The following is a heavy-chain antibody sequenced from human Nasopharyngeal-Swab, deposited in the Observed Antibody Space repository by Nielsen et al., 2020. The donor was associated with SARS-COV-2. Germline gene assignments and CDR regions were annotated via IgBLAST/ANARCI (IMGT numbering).Heavy chain of an antibody. V-gene: IGHV1-69*04. D-gene: IGHD2-2*01. J-gene: IGHJ6*03. CDR3: ARDCSSTSCYLYYYYYYMDV. Sequence: SVKVSCKASGGTFSSYAISWVRQAPGQGLEWMGRIIPILGIANYAQKFQGRVTITADKSTSTAYVELSSLRSEDTAVYYCARDCSSTSCYLYYYYYYMDVWGKGTTVTVSS. CDR2: IIPILGIA. CDR1: GGTFSSYA.